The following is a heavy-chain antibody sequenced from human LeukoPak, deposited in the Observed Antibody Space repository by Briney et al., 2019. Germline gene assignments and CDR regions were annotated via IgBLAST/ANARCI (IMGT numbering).Heavy chain of an antibody. V-gene: IGHV1-46*01. CDR1: GYTFTSYY. CDR3: ARSIVGATGGDY. D-gene: IGHD1-26*01. J-gene: IGHJ4*02. CDR2: INPSGGST. Sequence: ASVKVSCKASGYTFTSYYMHWVRQAPGQGLEWMGIINPSGGSTSYAQKFQGRVTMTRDASTSTVYMELSSLRSEDTAVYYCARSIVGATGGDYWGQGTLVTVSS.